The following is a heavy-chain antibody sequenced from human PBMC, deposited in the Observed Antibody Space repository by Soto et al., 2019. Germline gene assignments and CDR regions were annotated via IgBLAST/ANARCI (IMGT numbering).Heavy chain of an antibody. CDR2: INPKRGGT. CDR1: GYSFTDYH. CDR3: ARGDSTDCSNGVCSFFYNHDMDV. Sequence: QVQLVQSGAEVKKPGASVKVSCKASGYSFTDYHIHWVRQAPGQGLEWLGWINPKRGGTSTAQKFQGWVTMTTDTSISTASMELTRLTSDDTAIYYCARGDSTDCSNGVCSFFYNHDMDVWGQGTTVTVSS. D-gene: IGHD2-8*01. V-gene: IGHV1-2*04. J-gene: IGHJ6*02.